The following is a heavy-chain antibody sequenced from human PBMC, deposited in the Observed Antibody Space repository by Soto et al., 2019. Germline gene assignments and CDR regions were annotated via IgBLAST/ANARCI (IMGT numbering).Heavy chain of an antibody. CDR3: ARGYGSSCSTGGYNWFDF. Sequence: AAVKFSCQSSGWTLTNFDVNWVRRATRQGLEWMGRMSTNSESKGYAQKFQGRGTMTRDTSISTAYMELSGLRSDDTAVYYCARGYGSSCSTGGYNWFDFWAQGTLVTVSS. CDR1: GWTLTNFD. V-gene: IGHV1-8*01. J-gene: IGHJ5*01. D-gene: IGHD6-13*01. CDR2: MSTNSESK.